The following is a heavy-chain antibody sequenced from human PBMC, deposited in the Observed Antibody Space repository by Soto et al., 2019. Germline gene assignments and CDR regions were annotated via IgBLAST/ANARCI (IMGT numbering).Heavy chain of an antibody. D-gene: IGHD3-22*01. Sequence: SSETLSLTCAVYGGSFSGYYWSWIRQPPGKGLEWIGEINHSGSTNYNPSLKSRVTISVDTSKNQFSLKLSSVTAADTAVYYCARAPSGDSRQEFDYWGQGTLVTVS. CDR2: INHSGST. CDR3: ARAPSGDSRQEFDY. V-gene: IGHV4-34*01. J-gene: IGHJ4*02. CDR1: GGSFSGYY.